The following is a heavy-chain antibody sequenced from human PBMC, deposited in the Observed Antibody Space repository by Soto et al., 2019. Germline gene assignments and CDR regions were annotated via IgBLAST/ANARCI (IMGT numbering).Heavy chain of an antibody. CDR3: ARDRAVAALFDY. CDR1: GCTFTGYY. D-gene: IGHD6-19*01. CDR2: INPNSGGT. V-gene: IGHV1-2*04. J-gene: IGHJ4*02. Sequence: QVQLMQSGAEVKKPGASVKVSCKASGCTFTGYYMQWVRQAPGQGLEWMGWINPNSGGTNYAQKFQGWVTMTRDTSISTAYMELSRLRSDDTAVYYCARDRAVAALFDYWGQGTLVTVSS.